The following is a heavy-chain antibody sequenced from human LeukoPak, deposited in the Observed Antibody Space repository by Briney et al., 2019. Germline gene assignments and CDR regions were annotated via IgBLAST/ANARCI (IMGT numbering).Heavy chain of an antibody. D-gene: IGHD5-18*01. CDR3: ARAGRGYNYGFVPSELDYYYYYLDV. V-gene: IGHV1-18*01. CDR2: ISPYNDNT. CDR1: GYTFTTYG. Sequence: ASVKVSCKASGYTFTTYGIVWLRQAPGEGIQWMGWISPYNDNTKYAQKLQGRVTMTADTSTSTAYMDLRSLRSDDTAVYYCARAGRGYNYGFVPSELDYYYYYLDVWGKGTTVTVSS. J-gene: IGHJ6*03.